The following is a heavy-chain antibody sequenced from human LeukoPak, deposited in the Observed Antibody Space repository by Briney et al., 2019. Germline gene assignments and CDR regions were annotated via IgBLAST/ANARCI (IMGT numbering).Heavy chain of an antibody. D-gene: IGHD3-3*01. V-gene: IGHV3-33*01. CDR2: IWYDGSNK. CDR3: ARAEGSYYDFWSGYHPGYFDY. J-gene: IGHJ4*02. Sequence: GRSLRLSCAASGFTFSSYGMHWVRQAPGKGLEWVAVIWYDGSNKYYADSVKGRFTISRDNSKNTLYLQMNSLRAEDTAVYYCARAEGSYYDFWSGYHPGYFDYWGQGTLVTVSP. CDR1: GFTFSSYG.